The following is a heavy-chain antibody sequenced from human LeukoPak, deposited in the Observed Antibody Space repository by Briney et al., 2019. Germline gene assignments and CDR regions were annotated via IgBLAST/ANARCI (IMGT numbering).Heavy chain of an antibody. V-gene: IGHV4-34*01. J-gene: IGHJ4*02. D-gene: IGHD4-17*01. Sequence: SETLSLTRAVYGGSFSGYYWSWIRQPPGKGLEWIGEINHSGSTNYNPSLKSRVTISVDTSKNQFSLKLSSVTAADTAVYYCASIGYGDYGFWGQGTLVTVSS. CDR2: INHSGST. CDR1: GGSFSGYY. CDR3: ASIGYGDYGF.